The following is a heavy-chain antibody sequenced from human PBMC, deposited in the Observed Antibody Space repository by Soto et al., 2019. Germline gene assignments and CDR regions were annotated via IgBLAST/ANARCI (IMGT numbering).Heavy chain of an antibody. V-gene: IGHV3-21*05. Sequence: GGSMRVSCAASGFPISSYLRSWVRQAPGKGLEWVSNISNNSSDIYYADSVKGRFTISRDNAKNSLYLQMNSLRAEDTAVYYCARAVEVALTADYWGQGTLVTVSS. J-gene: IGHJ4*02. CDR3: ARAVEVALTADY. D-gene: IGHD6-19*01. CDR1: GFPISSYL. CDR2: ISNNSSDI.